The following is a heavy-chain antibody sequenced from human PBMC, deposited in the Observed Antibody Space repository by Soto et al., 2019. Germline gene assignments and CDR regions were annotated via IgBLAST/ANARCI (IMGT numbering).Heavy chain of an antibody. CDR2: IYYSGST. CDR1: GGSISSGGYY. Sequence: SETLSLTCTVSGGSISSGGYYWSWIRQHPGKGLEWIGYIYYSGSTYYNPSLKRRVTISVDTSKNQFSLKLSSVTAADTAVYYCARALGVDTAMVTYGFDYWGQGTLVTVSS. J-gene: IGHJ4*02. CDR3: ARALGVDTAMVTYGFDY. V-gene: IGHV4-31*03. D-gene: IGHD5-18*01.